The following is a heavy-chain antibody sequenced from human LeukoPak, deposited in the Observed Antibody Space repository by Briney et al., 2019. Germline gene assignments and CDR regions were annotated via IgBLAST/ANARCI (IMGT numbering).Heavy chain of an antibody. J-gene: IGHJ4*02. D-gene: IGHD3-22*01. CDR3: ARGGSSGYFDY. CDR1: GGSISSGGYY. Sequence: PSETLSLTCNVSGGSISSGGYYWSWIRQPPGKGLEWIGYIYHSGNTYYNPSLKSRVTISVDRSKNQFSLKLSSVIAADTAVYYCARGGSSGYFDYWGQGTLVTASS. CDR2: IYHSGNT. V-gene: IGHV4-30-2*01.